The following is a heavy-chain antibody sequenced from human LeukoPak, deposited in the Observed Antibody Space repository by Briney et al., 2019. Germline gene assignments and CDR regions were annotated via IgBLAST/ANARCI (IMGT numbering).Heavy chain of an antibody. V-gene: IGHV4-4*07. CDR3: ASICGDHIDY. CDR2: ISGSGST. Sequence: PSETLSLTCTVSGDSIIPYYWSWIRQPAGKGLEWIGRISGSGSTDYNPSLKSRVTMSRDTSQNQVSLKLRSVTAADTAMYYCASICGDHIDYWGQGTLVTVSS. CDR1: GDSIIPYY. D-gene: IGHD4-17*01. J-gene: IGHJ4*02.